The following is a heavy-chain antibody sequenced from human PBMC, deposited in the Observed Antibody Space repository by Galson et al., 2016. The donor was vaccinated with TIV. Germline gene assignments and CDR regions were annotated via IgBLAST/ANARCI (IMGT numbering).Heavy chain of an antibody. CDR3: ARDLGLVAFEI. D-gene: IGHD2-8*02. CDR1: SDSIINYY. Sequence: ETLSLTCTVSSDSIINYYLSWLRQPPGKGLEWIGYISDSGRSNENPSLKSRVTISVDTSKKQISLKLKSVTAADTGMYYCARDLGLVAFEIWGQWTMVTVSS. J-gene: IGHJ3*02. CDR2: ISDSGRS. V-gene: IGHV4-59*01.